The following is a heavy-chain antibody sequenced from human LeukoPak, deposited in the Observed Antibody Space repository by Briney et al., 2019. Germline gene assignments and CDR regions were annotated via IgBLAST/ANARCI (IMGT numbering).Heavy chain of an antibody. D-gene: IGHD1-26*01. CDR2: ICTAGDT. J-gene: IGHJ5*02. CDR3: ARDSGVGFGFDP. CDR1: GFTFSSYD. V-gene: IGHV3-13*04. Sequence: GGSLRLSCAASGFTFSSYDMHCVRQATGKGLEWVSAICTAGDTYYPGSVKGRFTISRENAKNSLYLQMNSLRAGDTAVYYCARDSGVGFGFDPWGQGTLVTVSS.